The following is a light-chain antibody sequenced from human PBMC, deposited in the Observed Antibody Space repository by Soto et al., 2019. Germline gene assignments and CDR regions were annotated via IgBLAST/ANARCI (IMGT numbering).Light chain of an antibody. CDR1: SSNIGSNT. J-gene: IGLJ1*01. CDR2: SNN. CDR3: AAWDDSRNGSV. V-gene: IGLV1-44*01. Sequence: QSALTQPPSASGTPGQRVTISCSGSSSNIGSNTVNWYQQLPGTAPKLLIYSNNQRPSGVPDRFSGSKSGTSASLAISGLQSEEEADYYCAAWDDSRNGSVFGTGTKVTVL.